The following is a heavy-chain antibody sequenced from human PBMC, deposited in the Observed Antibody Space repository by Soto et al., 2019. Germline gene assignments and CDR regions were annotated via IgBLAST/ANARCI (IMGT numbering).Heavy chain of an antibody. Sequence: GGSLRLSCPACGFAFDQCWMHWVRQAAGKGLERVSRISDDGARIDYADFGKGRFTIADEIAATTLFLQMXSLRVEDTAVYYGTSGPRPSSTGTAPVWGRGA. CDR1: GFAFDQCW. CDR2: ISDDGARI. CDR3: TSGPRPSSTGTAPV. J-gene: IGHJ4*02. V-gene: IGHV3-74*01.